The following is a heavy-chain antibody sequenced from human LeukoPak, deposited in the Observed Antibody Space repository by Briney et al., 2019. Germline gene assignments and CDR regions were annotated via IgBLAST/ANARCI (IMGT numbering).Heavy chain of an antibody. V-gene: IGHV3-7*03. D-gene: IGHD6-19*01. CDR3: ARGRGGQWLVFFDS. J-gene: IGHJ4*02. Sequence: GGSLRLSCAASGLTFSSHWMHWVRQAPGKGLECVADIKQDGSEKYYVDSVKGRFTISRDNAKNSLYLQMDNLRAEDTAVYYCARGRGGQWLVFFDSWGQGTLVTVSS. CDR1: GLTFSSHW. CDR2: IKQDGSEK.